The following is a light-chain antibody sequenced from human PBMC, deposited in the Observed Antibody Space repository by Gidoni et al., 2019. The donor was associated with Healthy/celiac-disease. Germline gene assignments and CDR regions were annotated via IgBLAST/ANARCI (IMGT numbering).Light chain of an antibody. Sequence: EIVMTQSPATLSVSPGERATLSCRASQSVSSNLALYQQKPGQAPRLLIYGASTRATGIPARFSGCGSGTDVTLTISSLQSEDFAVYYCQQYNNWPRTFGQGTKVEIK. J-gene: IGKJ1*01. CDR1: QSVSSN. CDR2: GAS. CDR3: QQYNNWPRT. V-gene: IGKV3-15*01.